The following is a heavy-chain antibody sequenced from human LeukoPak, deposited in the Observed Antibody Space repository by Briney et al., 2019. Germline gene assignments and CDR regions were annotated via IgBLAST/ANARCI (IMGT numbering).Heavy chain of an antibody. Sequence: ASVKVSCKASGYTFTSYDINWVRQASGQGLEWMGWMNPNSGNTGYAQKFQGRITITRNTSISTAYMELSSLRSEDTAVYYCARGSRIVRTVERPYRLPSYYFDYWGQGTLVTVSS. CDR2: MNPNSGNT. CDR1: GYTFTSYD. D-gene: IGHD2-2*01. V-gene: IGHV1-8*03. J-gene: IGHJ4*02. CDR3: ARGSRIVRTVERPYRLPSYYFDY.